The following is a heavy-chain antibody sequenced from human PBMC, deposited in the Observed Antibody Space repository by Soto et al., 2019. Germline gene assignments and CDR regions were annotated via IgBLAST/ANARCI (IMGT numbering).Heavy chain of an antibody. V-gene: IGHV1-69*01. CDR1: GGTFSSYA. J-gene: IGHJ4*02. Sequence: QVQLVQSGAEVKKPGSSVKVSCKASGGTFSSYAISWVRQAPGQGLEWMGGIIPIFGTANYAQKFQGRVTITADESTSTAYMELSSLRSEDTAVYYRARSRNYAFWSGRRFDYWGQGTLVTVSS. CDR2: IIPIFGTA. D-gene: IGHD3-3*01. CDR3: ARSRNYAFWSGRRFDY.